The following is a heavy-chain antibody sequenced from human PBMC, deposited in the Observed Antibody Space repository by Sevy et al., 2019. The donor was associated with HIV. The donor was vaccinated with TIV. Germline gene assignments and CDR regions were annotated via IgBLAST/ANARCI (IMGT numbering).Heavy chain of an antibody. V-gene: IGHV1-2*02. J-gene: IGHJ6*02. Sequence: ASVKVSCKASGYTFTGYYMHWVRQAPGQGLEWMGWINPNSGGTNYAQKFQGRVTMTRDTSISTAYMELSRLRSDDTAVYYCARENHYEFWSGYYTAGMDVWGQGTTVTVSS. CDR1: GYTFTGYY. D-gene: IGHD3-3*01. CDR2: INPNSGGT. CDR3: ARENHYEFWSGYYTAGMDV.